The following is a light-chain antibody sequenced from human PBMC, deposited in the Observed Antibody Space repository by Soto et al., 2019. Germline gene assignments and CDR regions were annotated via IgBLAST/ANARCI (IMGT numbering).Light chain of an antibody. Sequence: QSVLTQPASVSGSPGQSITISCTGTSSDVGGYNYVSWYQQHPGKAPKLMIYEVSNRPSGVSNRLSGSKSGNTASLTISGLQAEDEADYFCSSYGSTSTRYVFGTGTKLTVL. J-gene: IGLJ1*01. CDR2: EVS. CDR1: SSDVGGYNY. CDR3: SSYGSTSTRYV. V-gene: IGLV2-14*01.